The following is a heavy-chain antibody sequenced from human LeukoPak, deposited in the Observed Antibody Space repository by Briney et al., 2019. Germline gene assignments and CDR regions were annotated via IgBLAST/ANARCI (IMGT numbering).Heavy chain of an antibody. J-gene: IGHJ4*02. D-gene: IGHD3-10*01. CDR1: GFTFSSYA. CDR2: ISGSGGST. V-gene: IGHV3-23*01. CDR3: AKGLPMVRDFYYFDF. Sequence: GGSLRLSCAASGFTFSSYAMNWVRQAPGKGLEWVSAISGSGGSTYYADSVKGRFTISRDNSKNTLYLQMNSLRAEDTAVYYCAKGLPMVRDFYYFDFWGQGTLVTVSS.